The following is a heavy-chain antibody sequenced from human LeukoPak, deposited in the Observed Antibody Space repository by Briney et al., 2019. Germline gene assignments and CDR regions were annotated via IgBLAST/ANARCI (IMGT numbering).Heavy chain of an antibody. J-gene: IGHJ4*02. V-gene: IGHV3-23*01. D-gene: IGHD1-26*01. CDR3: AKDLGRYRNNYFDY. Sequence: PGGSLRLSCAASGLTFSAYAMTWVRQAPGKGLEWVSAISGSGGRTYYADSVKGRFTISRDDSKNTLYLQMNSLRAEDTAVYYCAKDLGRYRNNYFDYWGQGTLVTVSS. CDR1: GLTFSAYA. CDR2: ISGSGGRT.